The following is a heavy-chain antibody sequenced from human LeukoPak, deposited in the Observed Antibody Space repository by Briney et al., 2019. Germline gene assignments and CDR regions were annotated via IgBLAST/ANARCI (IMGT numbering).Heavy chain of an antibody. CDR2: ISAYNGNT. J-gene: IGHJ4*02. CDR1: GYAFTSYG. CDR3: ARDLPEKEGATNFDH. Sequence: ASVKVSCKASGYAFTSYGISWVRQAPGQGLEWMGWISAYNGNTNYAQKLQGRVTMTTDTSTSTAYMELRSLRSDDTAVYYCARDLPEKEGATNFDHWGQGTLVTVSS. D-gene: IGHD1-26*01. V-gene: IGHV1-18*01.